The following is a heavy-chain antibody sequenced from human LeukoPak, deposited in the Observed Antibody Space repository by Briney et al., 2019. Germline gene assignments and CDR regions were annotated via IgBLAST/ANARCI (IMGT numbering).Heavy chain of an antibody. J-gene: IGHJ6*03. CDR3: ARGTRGDYVYHRGNFRRMVYYYYMDV. CDR1: GGSISSRSYY. CDR2: IYYSGGT. V-gene: IGHV4-39*07. Sequence: SETLSLTCTVSGGSISSRSYYWGWIRQPPDKGLEWIGGIYYSGGTYYNPSLKSRITISVDTSKNQFSLKLSSVTAADTAVYYCARGTRGDYVYHRGNFRRMVYYYYMDVWGKGTTVTVSS. D-gene: IGHD4-17*01.